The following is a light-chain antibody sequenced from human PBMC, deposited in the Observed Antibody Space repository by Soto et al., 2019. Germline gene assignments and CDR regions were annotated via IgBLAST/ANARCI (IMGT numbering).Light chain of an antibody. CDR3: QQLNSSPFT. Sequence: IPLTQSPSSLSASVGDRVTITCRASQDISSYLAWYQQKPGKAPKLLIYAASNLQSGVPSRFSGSGSGTDFTLTISSLQPEDFATYYCQQLNSSPFTFGQGTRLEI. V-gene: IGKV1-9*01. CDR2: AAS. CDR1: QDISSY. J-gene: IGKJ2*01.